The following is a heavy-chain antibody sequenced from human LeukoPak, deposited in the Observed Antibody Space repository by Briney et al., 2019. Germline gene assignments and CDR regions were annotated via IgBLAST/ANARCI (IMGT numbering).Heavy chain of an antibody. J-gene: IGHJ6*02. V-gene: IGHV4-34*01. Sequence: SETLSLTCAVYGGSLSGYFWSWIRQPPGKGLEWIGEINHSGSTSHNPSLKSRVTISVDTSKNQFSLKLSSVTAADTAVYYCARMTYYDILTGYYRGYYYFGMDVWGQGTTVTVSS. CDR3: ARMTYYDILTGYYRGYYYFGMDV. D-gene: IGHD3-9*01. CDR2: INHSGST. CDR1: GGSLSGYF.